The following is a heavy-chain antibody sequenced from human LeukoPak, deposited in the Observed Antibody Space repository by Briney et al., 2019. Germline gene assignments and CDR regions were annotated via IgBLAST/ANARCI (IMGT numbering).Heavy chain of an antibody. Sequence: PGGSLRLSCAASGFTVSSNYMSWVRQAPGKGLEWVSVIYSGGSTYYADPVKGRFTISRDNSKNTLYLQMNSLRAEDTAVYYCARGYCSGGSCYSFDYWGQGTLVTVSS. J-gene: IGHJ4*02. CDR3: ARGYCSGGSCYSFDY. CDR1: GFTVSSNY. CDR2: IYSGGST. D-gene: IGHD2-15*01. V-gene: IGHV3-66*01.